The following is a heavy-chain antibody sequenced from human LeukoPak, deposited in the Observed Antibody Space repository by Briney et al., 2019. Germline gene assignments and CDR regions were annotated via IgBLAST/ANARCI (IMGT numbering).Heavy chain of an antibody. V-gene: IGHV3-74*01. Sequence: GGSLRLSCAASGFTFSSYWMHWVRQTPGKGLLWVSRINTDGSSTIYADSVKGRFTISRDSAKNTLYLQMNSLRVEDTAVYYCIRDPYGPDYWGQGTLVTVSS. J-gene: IGHJ4*02. CDR1: GFTFSSYW. D-gene: IGHD3-10*01. CDR2: INTDGSST. CDR3: IRDPYGPDY.